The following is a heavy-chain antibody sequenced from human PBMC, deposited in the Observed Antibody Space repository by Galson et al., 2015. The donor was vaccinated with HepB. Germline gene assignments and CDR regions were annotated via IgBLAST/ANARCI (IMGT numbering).Heavy chain of an antibody. CDR2: ISSRSTYT. CDR1: GFTFSDYY. D-gene: IGHD3-22*01. V-gene: IGHV3-11*06. Sequence: SLRLSCAASGFTFSDYYMSWIRQAPGKGLEWVSYISSRSTYTNYADSVKGRFTTSRDNAKNSLSLQMNSLRAEDTAVYYCARDLTYDTSGYPLGYWGQGTLVTVSS. J-gene: IGHJ4*02. CDR3: ARDLTYDTSGYPLGY.